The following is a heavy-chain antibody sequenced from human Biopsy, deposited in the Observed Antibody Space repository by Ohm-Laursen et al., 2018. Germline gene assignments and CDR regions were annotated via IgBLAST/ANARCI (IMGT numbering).Heavy chain of an antibody. CDR1: VFSLSPRGMC. J-gene: IGHJ6*02. D-gene: IGHD6-13*01. CDR3: ARTPILIVSAGLVYRHRRHLQGMDV. V-gene: IGHV2-70*11. CDR2: VDCVDYK. Sequence: TQTLTLTCSFPVFSLSPRGMCVSWIRQAPGKLLEWLARVDCVDYKDYSASLQTKLSISKDTSNDQVVLTVNNVDPADTATYYCARTPILIVSAGLVYRHRRHLQGMDVWGQGIAVTVS.